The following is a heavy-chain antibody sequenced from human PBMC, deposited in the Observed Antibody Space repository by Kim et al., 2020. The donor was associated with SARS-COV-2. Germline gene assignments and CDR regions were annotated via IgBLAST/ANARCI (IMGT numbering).Heavy chain of an antibody. CDR3: ARRQNYCSGGSCYFFDY. D-gene: IGHD2-15*01. J-gene: IGHJ4*02. Sequence: SETLSLTCTVSGGSISSYYWSWIRQPPGKGLEWIGYIYYSGSTNYNPSLKSRVTISVDTSKNQFSLKLSSVTAADTAVYYCARRQNYCSGGSCYFFDYWGQGTLVTVSS. CDR1: GGSISSYY. CDR2: IYYSGST. V-gene: IGHV4-59*08.